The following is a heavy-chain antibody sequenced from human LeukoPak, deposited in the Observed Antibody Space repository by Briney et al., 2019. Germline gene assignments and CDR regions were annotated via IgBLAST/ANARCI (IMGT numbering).Heavy chain of an antibody. CDR1: GGSISSGSYY. Sequence: SETLSLTCTVSGGSISSGSYYWSWIRQPGGKGLEWIGRIYTSGSTNYNPSLKSRVTISVGTSKNQFSLKLSSVTAADTAVYYCARETTYYYDSSGYYFDAFDIWGQGTMVTVSS. CDR3: ARETTYYYDSSGYYFDAFDI. CDR2: IYTSGST. V-gene: IGHV4-61*02. J-gene: IGHJ3*02. D-gene: IGHD3-22*01.